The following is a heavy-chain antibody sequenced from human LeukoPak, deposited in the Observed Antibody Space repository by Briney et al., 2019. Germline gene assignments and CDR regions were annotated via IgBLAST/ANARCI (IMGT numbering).Heavy chain of an antibody. CDR1: GYSISSGYY. J-gene: IGHJ4*02. CDR2: IYHSGST. V-gene: IGHV4-38-2*01. CDR3: ASRLGGFDY. D-gene: IGHD3-16*01. Sequence: SETLSLTCAVSGYSISSGYYWGWIRQPPGKGLEWIGSIYHSGSTYYNPSLKGRVTISVDTSKNQFSLKLSSVTAADTAVYYCASRLGGFDYWGQGTLVTVSS.